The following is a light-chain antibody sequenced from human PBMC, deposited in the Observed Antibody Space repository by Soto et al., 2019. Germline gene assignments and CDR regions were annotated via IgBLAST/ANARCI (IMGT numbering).Light chain of an antibody. J-gene: IGKJ5*01. CDR3: QQLNSYPIT. CDR2: AAS. V-gene: IGKV1-9*01. CDR1: QGISSY. Sequence: IQLTQSPSSLSASVGDRVTITCRASQGISSYLAWYQQKPGKAPKLLIYAASTLRSGVPSRFSGSGSGTDFTLTIDSLQPEDFATYYCQQLNSYPITFGQGTRLEMK.